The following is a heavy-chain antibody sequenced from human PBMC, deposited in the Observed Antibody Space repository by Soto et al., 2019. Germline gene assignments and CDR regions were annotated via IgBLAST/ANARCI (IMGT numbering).Heavy chain of an antibody. CDR3: ASMWAARTVHVVASTS. Sequence: ASVKVSCKVSGYTLTELSMHWVRQAPGKGLEWMGGFDPEDGETIYAQKFQGRVTMTEDTSTDTAYMELSSLRSEDTAVYYCASMWAARTVHVVASTSWGQGTLVTVSS. J-gene: IGHJ5*02. D-gene: IGHD2-15*01. CDR2: FDPEDGET. V-gene: IGHV1-24*01. CDR1: GYTLTELS.